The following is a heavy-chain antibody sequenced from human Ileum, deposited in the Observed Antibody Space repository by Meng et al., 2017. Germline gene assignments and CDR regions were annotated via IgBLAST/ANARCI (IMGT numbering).Heavy chain of an antibody. V-gene: IGHV4-39*07. J-gene: IGHJ4*02. CDR2: IYYSGST. CDR1: AGSIRSSSYY. CDR3: ARERADIVASHGDH. Sequence: QLRLRGSGPGLLKPSQPLSLTCTVSAGSIRSSSYYWGWIRQPLGKGLEWIGTIYYSGSTYYSPSLKSRVTISVDTSKNQFSLKLSSVTAADTAVYYCARERADIVASHGDHWGQGTLVTVSS. D-gene: IGHD5-12*01.